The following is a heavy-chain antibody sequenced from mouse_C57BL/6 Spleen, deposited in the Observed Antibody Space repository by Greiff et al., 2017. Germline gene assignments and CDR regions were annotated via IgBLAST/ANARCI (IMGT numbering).Heavy chain of an antibody. V-gene: IGHV1-59*01. CDR2: IDPSDSYT. J-gene: IGHJ3*01. CDR1: GYTFTSYW. CDR3: ARNLGPWFAY. D-gene: IGHD4-1*01. Sequence: QVQLQQPGAELVRPGTSVKLSCKASGYTFTSYWMHWVKQRPGQGLEWIGVIDPSDSYTNYNQKFKGKATLTVDTYSSTAYMQLSSLTAEDSAFYYCARNLGPWFAYWGQGALVTVSA.